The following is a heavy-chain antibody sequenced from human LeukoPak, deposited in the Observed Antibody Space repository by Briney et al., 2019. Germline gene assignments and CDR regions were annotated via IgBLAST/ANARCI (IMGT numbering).Heavy chain of an antibody. CDR3: ARFSSGWYQTDYYGMDV. V-gene: IGHV4-34*01. J-gene: IGHJ6*02. CDR1: GGSFSGYY. Sequence: SETLSLTCAVYGGSFSGYYWSWIRQPPGKGLEWIGEINHSGSTNYNPSLKSRVTISVDTSKNQFSLKLSSVTAADTAVYYCARFSSGWYQTDYYGMDVWGQGTTVTVSS. CDR2: INHSGST. D-gene: IGHD6-19*01.